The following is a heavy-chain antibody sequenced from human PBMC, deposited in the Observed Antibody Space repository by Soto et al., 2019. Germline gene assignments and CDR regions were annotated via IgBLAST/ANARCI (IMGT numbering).Heavy chain of an antibody. CDR3: AREVVVPAARYYYYGMDV. J-gene: IGHJ6*02. CDR2: ISAYNGNT. D-gene: IGHD2-2*01. Sequence: ASVKVSCKASGYTFTSYGISWVRQAPGQGLEWMGWISAYNGNTNYAQKLQGRVTMTTDTSTSTAYMELRSLRSDDTAVYYCAREVVVPAARYYYYGMDVWGQGTTVTV. V-gene: IGHV1-18*01. CDR1: GYTFTSYG.